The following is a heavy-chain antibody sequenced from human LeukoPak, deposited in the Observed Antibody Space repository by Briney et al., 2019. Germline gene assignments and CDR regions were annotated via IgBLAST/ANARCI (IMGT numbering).Heavy chain of an antibody. D-gene: IGHD3-22*01. J-gene: IGHJ6*03. CDR3: ACSGYYYPHYYYYYYYMDV. V-gene: IGHV1-18*01. CDR2: ISAYNGNT. CDR1: GYTFTSYA. Sequence: ASVKVSCKASGYTFTSYAMNWVRQAPGQGLEWMGWISAYNGNTNYAQKLQGRVTMTTDTSTSTAYMELSSLRSEDTAVYYCACSGYYYPHYYYYYYYMDVWGKGTPVTISS.